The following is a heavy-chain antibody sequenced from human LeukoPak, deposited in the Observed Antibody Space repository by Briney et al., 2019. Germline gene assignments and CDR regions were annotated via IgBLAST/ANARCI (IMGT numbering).Heavy chain of an antibody. CDR3: AKRGLVRAGYYYDY. CDR1: GFTFSSYA. CDR2: ISGSGGST. D-gene: IGHD6-13*01. V-gene: IGHV3-23*01. J-gene: IGHJ4*02. Sequence: GGSLRLSCAASGFTFSSYAMSWVRQAPGKGLEWSSAISGSGGSTYYADSVKGRFTISRDNSKNTLYLQMNSLRAEDTAVYYCAKRGLVRAGYYYDYWGQGTLVTVSS.